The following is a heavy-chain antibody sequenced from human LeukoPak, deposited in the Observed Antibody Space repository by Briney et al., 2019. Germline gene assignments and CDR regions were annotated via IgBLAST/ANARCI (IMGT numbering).Heavy chain of an antibody. Sequence: SETLSLTCTVSGGSISSYYWSWIRQPPGKGLEWIGYIYYSGSTNYNPSLKSRVTISVDTSKNQFSLKLSSVTAADTAVYYCARALPELDCSGGSCYLRAVWFDPWGQGTLVTVSS. D-gene: IGHD2-15*01. J-gene: IGHJ5*02. CDR2: IYYSGST. CDR1: GGSISSYY. CDR3: ARALPELDCSGGSCYLRAVWFDP. V-gene: IGHV4-59*01.